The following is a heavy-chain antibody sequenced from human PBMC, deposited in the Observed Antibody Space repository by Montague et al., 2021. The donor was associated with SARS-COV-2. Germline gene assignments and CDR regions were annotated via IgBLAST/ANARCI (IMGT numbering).Heavy chain of an antibody. CDR3: ARRLTVWTGYAKSVYFDY. V-gene: IGHV4-34*01. CDR1: GGSFSGYY. CDR2: INDSGST. D-gene: IGHD3/OR15-3a*01. Sequence: SETLSLTCAVYGGSFSGYYWSWIRQPPGKGLEWIGEINDSGSTYYNPSLKSRVTISVDTSKNQFSLKLSSVTAADTAVYYCARRLTVWTGYAKSVYFDYWGQGLLVTVSS. J-gene: IGHJ4*02.